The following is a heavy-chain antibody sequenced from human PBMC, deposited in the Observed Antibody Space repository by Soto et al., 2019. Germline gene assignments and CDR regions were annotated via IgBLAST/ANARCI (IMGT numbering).Heavy chain of an antibody. D-gene: IGHD3-22*01. J-gene: IGHJ5*02. V-gene: IGHV3-48*02. CDR3: ARGMYYDGSGYINWFDP. CDR2: ISSSSSTI. Sequence: GSLRLSCAASGFTFSSYSMNWVRQAPGKGLEWVSYISSSSSTIYYADSVKGRFTISRDNAKNSLYLQMNSLRDEDTAVYYCARGMYYDGSGYINWFDPWGQGTLVTVSS. CDR1: GFTFSSYS.